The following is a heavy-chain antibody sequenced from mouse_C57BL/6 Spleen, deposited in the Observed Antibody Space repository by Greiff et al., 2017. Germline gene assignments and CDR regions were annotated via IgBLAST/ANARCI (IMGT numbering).Heavy chain of an antibody. CDR2: INYDGSST. Sequence: EVQRVESEGGLVQPGSSMKLSCTASGFTFSDYYMAWVRQVPEKGLEWVANINYDGSSTYYLDSLKSRFIISRDNAKNILYLQMSSLKSEDTATYYCARSIYYDYDGGYFDVWGTGTTVTVSS. CDR3: ARSIYYDYDGGYFDV. D-gene: IGHD2-4*01. J-gene: IGHJ1*03. CDR1: GFTFSDYY. V-gene: IGHV5-16*01.